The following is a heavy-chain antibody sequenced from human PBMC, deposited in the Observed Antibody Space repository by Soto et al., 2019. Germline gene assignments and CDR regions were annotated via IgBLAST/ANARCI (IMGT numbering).Heavy chain of an antibody. D-gene: IGHD3-10*01. J-gene: IGHJ6*02. CDR1: GGSISSSSYY. CDR2: IYYSGST. V-gene: IGHV4-39*01. Sequence: SETLSLTCTVSGGSISSSSYYWGWIRQPPGKGLEWIGSIYYSGSTYYNPSLKSRVTISVDTSKNQFSLKLSSVTAADTAVYYCARRGYYGSGSYRLGSYYYYGMDVWGQGTTVTVS. CDR3: ARRGYYGSGSYRLGSYYYYGMDV.